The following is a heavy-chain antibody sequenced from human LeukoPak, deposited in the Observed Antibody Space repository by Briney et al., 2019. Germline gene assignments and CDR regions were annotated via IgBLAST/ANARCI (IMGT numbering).Heavy chain of an antibody. CDR1: GFTFSHYG. J-gene: IGHJ5*01. CDR2: IWSDGTNQ. Sequence: PGGSLRLSCAAAGFTFSHYGMHWVRQAPGKGLEWVAVIWSDGTNQYYADSVKGRFTISRDDSGNTVYLQMDSLRPEDTGVYYCAKDAQRGFDYSNSLESWGQGTPVTVST. V-gene: IGHV3-33*06. CDR3: AKDAQRGFDYSNSLES. D-gene: IGHD4-11*01.